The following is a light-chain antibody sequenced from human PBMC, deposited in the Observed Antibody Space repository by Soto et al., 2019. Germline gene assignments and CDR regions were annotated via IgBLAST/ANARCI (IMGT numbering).Light chain of an antibody. CDR2: EGN. CDR1: DVGSFLL. J-gene: IGLJ1*01. CDR3: CSYAGSGNFYV. V-gene: IGLV2-23*01. Sequence: QSVLTQPASVSGSPGQSITISCSDVGSFLLVSWYQQRPGKAPQLIIYEGNKRPSGISNRFSGFKSGNTASLTVSGLQAEDEADYYCCSYAGSGNFYVFGSGTKVTVL.